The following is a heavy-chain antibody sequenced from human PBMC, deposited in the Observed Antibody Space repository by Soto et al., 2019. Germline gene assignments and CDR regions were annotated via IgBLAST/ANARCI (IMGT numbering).Heavy chain of an antibody. V-gene: IGHV4-30-4*01. CDR2: IYYSGST. CDR3: ARGTLFLPGPHFDY. Sequence: SETLSLTCTVSGGSISSGDYYWSWIRQPPGKGLEWIGYIYYSGSTYYNPSLKSRVTISVDTSKNQFSLKLSSVTAADTAVYYCARGTLFLPGPHFDYWGQGTLVTVSS. D-gene: IGHD3-3*01. CDR1: GGSISSGDYY. J-gene: IGHJ4*02.